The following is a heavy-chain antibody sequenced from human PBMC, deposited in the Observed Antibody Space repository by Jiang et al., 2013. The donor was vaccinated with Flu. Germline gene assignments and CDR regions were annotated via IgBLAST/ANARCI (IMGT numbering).Heavy chain of an antibody. Sequence: LLKPSETLSLTCTVSGGSISSYYWSWIRQPAGKGLEWIGRIYTSGSTNYNPSLKSRVTMSVDTSKNQFSLKLSSVTAADTAVYYCARDNLWELSGSLDYWGQGTLVTVSS. V-gene: IGHV4-4*07. CDR1: GGSISSYY. J-gene: IGHJ4*02. D-gene: IGHD1-26*01. CDR3: ARDNLWELSGSLDY. CDR2: IYTSGST.